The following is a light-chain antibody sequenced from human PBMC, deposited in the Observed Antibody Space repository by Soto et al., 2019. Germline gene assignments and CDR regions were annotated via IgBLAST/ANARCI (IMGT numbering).Light chain of an antibody. V-gene: IGLV2-14*01. CDR3: SSYTPSNTRQIV. Sequence: QSALTQPASVSGSPGQSITISCTGTSSDVGGYNYVSWYQQHPGKAPKFIIYDVSKRPSGVSNRFAGSKSGNTSSLPIAGLQAEDEADYYCSSYTPSNTRQIVFGTGTKLTVL. CDR2: DVS. J-gene: IGLJ1*01. CDR1: SSDVGGYNY.